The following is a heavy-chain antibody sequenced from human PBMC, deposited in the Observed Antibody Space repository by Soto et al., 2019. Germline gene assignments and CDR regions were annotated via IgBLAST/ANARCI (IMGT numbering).Heavy chain of an antibody. CDR1: GFTFSIYA. Sequence: QVQLVESGGGVVQPGRSLRVSCAASGFTFSIYAMHWVRQAPGTGLEWVAVISYDGTKTYYADSVKGRFTISRDNSKNTVYLQMNSLRDEDTAVYSCAKDRGPRRQWLIDPVEYWGQGTLVTVSP. V-gene: IGHV3-30*18. CDR3: AKDRGPRRQWLIDPVEY. D-gene: IGHD6-19*01. CDR2: ISYDGTKT. J-gene: IGHJ4*02.